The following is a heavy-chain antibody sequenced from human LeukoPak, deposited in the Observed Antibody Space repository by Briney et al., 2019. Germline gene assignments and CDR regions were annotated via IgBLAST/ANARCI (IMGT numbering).Heavy chain of an antibody. Sequence: PGGSLRLSCAASGFTFSSYAMSWVRQAPGKGLEWVSGISGSGGSTYYADSVKGRFTISRDNSKNTLYLQMNSLRAEDTDVYYCAKVGSGWYFFDYWGQGTPVTVSS. D-gene: IGHD6-19*01. V-gene: IGHV3-23*01. CDR3: AKVGSGWYFFDY. CDR2: ISGSGGST. CDR1: GFTFSSYA. J-gene: IGHJ4*02.